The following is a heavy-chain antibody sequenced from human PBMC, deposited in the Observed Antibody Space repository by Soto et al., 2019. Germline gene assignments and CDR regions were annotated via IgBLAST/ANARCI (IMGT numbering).Heavy chain of an antibody. J-gene: IGHJ4*02. V-gene: IGHV1-18*01. CDR3: ERGLPPVDY. CDR1: GYTFSSYF. CDR2: ISAHNGTT. Sequence: QVQLVQSGAEVKKPGASVKVSCKASGYTFSSYFISWVRQAPGQGLEWMGWISAHNGTTNYAQNLQSRVTMTTDTSSSTAYMELRSLRSEDSAVYDLERGLPPVDYWGQGTLVTVSS.